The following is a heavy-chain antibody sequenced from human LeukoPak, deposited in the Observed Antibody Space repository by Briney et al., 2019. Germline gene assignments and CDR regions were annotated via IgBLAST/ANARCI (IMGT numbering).Heavy chain of an antibody. D-gene: IGHD6-19*01. V-gene: IGHV3-66*01. Sequence: GGSLRLSCAASGFTVSGNYMSWVRQAPGKGLEWVSVIYSGGSTYYADSVKGRFTISRDNSKNTLYLQMKSLGAEDTAVYYCARERNLEIAVAGTIFDYWGQGTLVTVSS. CDR2: IYSGGST. CDR1: GFTVSGNY. CDR3: ARERNLEIAVAGTIFDY. J-gene: IGHJ4*02.